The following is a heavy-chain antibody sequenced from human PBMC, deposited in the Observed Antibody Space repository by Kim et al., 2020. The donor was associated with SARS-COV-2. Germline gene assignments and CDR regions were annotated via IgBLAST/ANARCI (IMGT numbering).Heavy chain of an antibody. CDR1: GDSISRADPY. Sequence: SETLSLTCSVSGDSISRADPYWTWIRQPPGKGLEWIGYIYYSGTTYYNPSLKSRVIISSDTSKNQFSLKLSSVTAADTGVYYCARGYYDNGMDVWGQGTTVTVSS. V-gene: IGHV4-30-4*01. D-gene: IGHD3-22*01. CDR2: IYYSGTT. CDR3: ARGYYDNGMDV. J-gene: IGHJ6*02.